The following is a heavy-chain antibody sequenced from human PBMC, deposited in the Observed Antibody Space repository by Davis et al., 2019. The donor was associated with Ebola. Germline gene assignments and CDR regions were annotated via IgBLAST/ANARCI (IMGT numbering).Heavy chain of an antibody. D-gene: IGHD3-10*01. Sequence: ASVKVSCKASGYTFIDYFVHWVRQAPGQGPEYMGMINPMSGDIIYAQKFQGRFTMTRDTSTSTVYMELRSLRSDDTAVYYCARDMGMVQEANWFDPWGQGTLVTVSS. J-gene: IGHJ5*02. CDR3: ARDMGMVQEANWFDP. CDR2: INPMSGDI. CDR1: GYTFIDYF. V-gene: IGHV1-46*01.